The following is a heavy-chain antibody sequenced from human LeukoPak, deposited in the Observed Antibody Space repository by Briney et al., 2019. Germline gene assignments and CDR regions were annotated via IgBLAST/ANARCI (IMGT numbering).Heavy chain of an antibody. J-gene: IGHJ4*02. CDR3: TTVKLVGGIRDY. V-gene: IGHV3-15*01. Sequence: ETLSLTCTVSGGSISSYYWSWVRQAPGKGLEWVGRIKSKTDGGTTDYAAPVKGRFTISRDDSKNTLYLQMNSLKTEDTAVYYCTTVKLVGGIRDYWGQGTLVTVSS. CDR1: GGSISSYY. D-gene: IGHD3-10*01. CDR2: IKSKTDGGTT.